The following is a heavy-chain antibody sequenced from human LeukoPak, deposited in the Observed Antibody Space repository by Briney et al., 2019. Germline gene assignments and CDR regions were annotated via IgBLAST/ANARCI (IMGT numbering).Heavy chain of an antibody. Sequence: PGGSLRLSCAASGFTFSSYGMHWVRQAPGKGLEWVTVISYDGSDKYYADSVKGRFTISRDNSKNTLYMQMNSLRREDTAVYYCARNGGRWTMVRGDGFYFDYWGQGTLVTVSS. J-gene: IGHJ4*02. V-gene: IGHV3-30*03. CDR2: ISYDGSDK. D-gene: IGHD3-10*01. CDR3: ARNGGRWTMVRGDGFYFDY. CDR1: GFTFSSYG.